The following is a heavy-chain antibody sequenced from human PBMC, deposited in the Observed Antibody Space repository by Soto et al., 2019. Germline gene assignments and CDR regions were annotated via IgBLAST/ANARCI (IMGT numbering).Heavy chain of an antibody. CDR2: ISYDGNNK. V-gene: IGHV3-30*18. D-gene: IGHD6-13*01. Sequence: GGSLRLSFAASGFTFSSYGMHWVRQAPGKVLEWVAVISYDGNNKYYADSVKGRFTISRDNSKNTLYLQMNSLRAEDTAVYYCAKDFFSSTHSGGMDVWGQGTTVTVSS. J-gene: IGHJ6*02. CDR3: AKDFFSSTHSGGMDV. CDR1: GFTFSSYG.